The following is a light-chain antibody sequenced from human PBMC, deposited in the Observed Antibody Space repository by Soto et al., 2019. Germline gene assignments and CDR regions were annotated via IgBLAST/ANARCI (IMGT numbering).Light chain of an antibody. J-gene: IGKJ4*01. CDR1: EYVDIY. CDR2: HAS. CDR3: QQRRNWPPLT. V-gene: IGKV3-11*01. Sequence: ETVLTQSPATLPLSPGETATLSCRASEYVDIYLAWYQQKPGQAPRLLIYHASNRATGIPARFSGSGSGTDFTLTISSLEPEDSAVYYCQQRRNWPPLTFGGGTRVEIK.